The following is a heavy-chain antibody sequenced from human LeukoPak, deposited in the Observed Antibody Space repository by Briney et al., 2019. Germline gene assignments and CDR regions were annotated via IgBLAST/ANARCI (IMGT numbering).Heavy chain of an antibody. J-gene: IGHJ5*02. CDR3: ARRQEWGQHWLDP. Sequence: ASVKVSCKASGYTFTFYGITWVRQAPGQGLEWMGWISGYNGNTNYAQKFQGRVTMITDTSTSTAYMQLRSLRSDDTAVYYCARRQEWGQHWLDPWGQGTLVTVSS. CDR1: GYTFTFYG. CDR2: ISGYNGNT. D-gene: IGHD1-26*01. V-gene: IGHV1-18*01.